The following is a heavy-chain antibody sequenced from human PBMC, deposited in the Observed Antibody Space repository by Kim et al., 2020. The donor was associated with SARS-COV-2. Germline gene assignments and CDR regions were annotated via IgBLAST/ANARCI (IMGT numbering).Heavy chain of an antibody. J-gene: IGHJ3*02. V-gene: IGHV3-33*01. CDR3: ARDGITGTTYSAFDI. CDR2: IWYDGSNK. D-gene: IGHD1-20*01. Sequence: GGSLRLSCAASGFTFSSYGMHWVRQAPGKGLEWVAVIWYDGSNKYYADSVKGRFTISRDNSKNTLYLQMNSLRAEDTAVYYCARDGITGTTYSAFDIWGQGTMVTVSS. CDR1: GFTFSSYG.